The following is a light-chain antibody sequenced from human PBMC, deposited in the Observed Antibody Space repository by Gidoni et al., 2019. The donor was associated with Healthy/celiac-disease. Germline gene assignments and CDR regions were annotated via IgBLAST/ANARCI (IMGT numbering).Light chain of an antibody. V-gene: IGKV3-15*01. J-gene: IGKJ1*01. Sequence: DIVMPQSPATLSVSPGERATLSCRASQSVSSNLAWYQQKPGQAPRLLIYGASTRATGIPARFSGSGSGTEFTLTISSLQSEDFAVYYCQQYNNWGTFGQGTKVEIK. CDR3: QQYNNWGT. CDR1: QSVSSN. CDR2: GAS.